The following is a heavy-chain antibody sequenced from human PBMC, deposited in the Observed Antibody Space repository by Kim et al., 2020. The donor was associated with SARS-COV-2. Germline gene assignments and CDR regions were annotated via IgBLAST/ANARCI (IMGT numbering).Heavy chain of an antibody. Sequence: TNYNPALKSRVTRSVDTSKNQFSLKLSSVTAADTAVYYCARVYGTSAFDYWGQGTLVTVSS. V-gene: IGHV4-34*01. CDR2: T. D-gene: IGHD2-8*01. J-gene: IGHJ4*02. CDR3: ARVYGTSAFDY.